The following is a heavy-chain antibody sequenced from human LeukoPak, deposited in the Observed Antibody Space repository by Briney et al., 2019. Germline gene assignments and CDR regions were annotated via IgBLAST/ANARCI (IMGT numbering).Heavy chain of an antibody. CDR3: ARAPVTTYYYYMDV. V-gene: IGHV1-3*01. CDR2: INAGNGNT. J-gene: IGHJ6*03. CDR1: GYTFTSYA. Sequence: GASVKVSCKASGYTFTSYAMHWVRQAPGQRLEWMGWINAGNGNTKYSQKFQGRVTITRDTSASTAYMELSSLRSDDTAVYYCARAPVTTYYYYMDVWGKGTTVTVSS. D-gene: IGHD4-11*01.